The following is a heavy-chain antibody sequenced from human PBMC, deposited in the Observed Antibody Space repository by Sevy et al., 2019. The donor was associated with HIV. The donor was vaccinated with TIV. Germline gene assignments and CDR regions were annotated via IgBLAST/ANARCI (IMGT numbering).Heavy chain of an antibody. Sequence: GGSLRLSCAASGFTFSNYGMHWVRQAPGKGLEWVAFISYDGGNKDHADSVKGRFTISRDNSKNTLYLQMNSLRAEDTAMYYCAKFSSLGNASDIWGQGTMVTVSS. D-gene: IGHD7-27*01. J-gene: IGHJ3*02. CDR3: AKFSSLGNASDI. CDR2: ISYDGGNK. CDR1: GFTFSNYG. V-gene: IGHV3-30*18.